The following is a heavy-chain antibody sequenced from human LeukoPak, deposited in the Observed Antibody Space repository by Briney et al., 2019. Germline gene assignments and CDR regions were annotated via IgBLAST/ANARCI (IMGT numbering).Heavy chain of an antibody. CDR1: GFTFSSYS. CDR3: ARAYYYDSSGYYDGY. D-gene: IGHD3-22*01. CDR2: ISSSSSYI. V-gene: IGHV3-21*01. J-gene: IGHJ4*02. Sequence: GGSLRLSCAASGFTFSSYSMNWVRQAPGKGLEWVSSISSSSSYIYYADSVKGRFTISRDNAKNSLYLQVNSLRAEDTAVCYCARAYYYDSSGYYDGYWGQGTLVTVSS.